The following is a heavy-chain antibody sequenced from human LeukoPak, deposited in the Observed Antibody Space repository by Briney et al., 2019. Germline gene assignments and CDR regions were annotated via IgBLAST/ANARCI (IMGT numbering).Heavy chain of an antibody. CDR2: LSGSGGNT. CDR1: GFTFSSYA. CDR3: ARAVDTAMVTAFDI. J-gene: IGHJ3*02. Sequence: GGSLRLSCTASGFTFSSYAMSWVRQAPGKGLEWVSALSGSGGNTYYADSVKGRFTISRDNSKNTLYLQMNSLRAEDTAVYYCARAVDTAMVTAFDIWGQGTMVTVSS. D-gene: IGHD5-18*01. V-gene: IGHV3-23*01.